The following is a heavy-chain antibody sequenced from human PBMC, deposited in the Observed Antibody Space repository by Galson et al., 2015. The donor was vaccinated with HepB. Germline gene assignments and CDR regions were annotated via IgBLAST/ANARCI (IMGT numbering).Heavy chain of an antibody. Sequence: SLRLSCAASRFTFSNYGMHWVRQAPGKGLEWVAGIWYDGTKKYYVGSVKGRFTISRDNSKNTLYLQMNSLRAEDTALYFCARSVYQLPPPARFAMDVWGQGTTVTVSS. CDR2: IWYDGTKK. CDR3: ARSVYQLPPPARFAMDV. D-gene: IGHD2-2*01. CDR1: RFTFSNYG. J-gene: IGHJ6*02. V-gene: IGHV3-33*01.